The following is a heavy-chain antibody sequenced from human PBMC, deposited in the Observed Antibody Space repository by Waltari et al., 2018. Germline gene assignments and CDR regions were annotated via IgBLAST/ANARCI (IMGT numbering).Heavy chain of an antibody. Sequence: EVQLVESGGGLVQPGTSLRLSCAASGFTFSSYEMNWVRLAPGKGLEWVSYISGPLTTIYYADSVKGRFTISRDNAKNSLYLQMNSLRAEDTAVYYCVRGVINSGTYDVDAFDIWGQGTMVTVSS. CDR2: ISGPLTTI. CDR1: GFTFSSYE. J-gene: IGHJ3*02. D-gene: IGHD1-26*01. V-gene: IGHV3-48*03. CDR3: VRGVINSGTYDVDAFDI.